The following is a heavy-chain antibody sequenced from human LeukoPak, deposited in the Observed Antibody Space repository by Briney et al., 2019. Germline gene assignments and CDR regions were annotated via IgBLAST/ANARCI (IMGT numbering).Heavy chain of an antibody. CDR1: GFTFSSYA. J-gene: IGHJ4*02. D-gene: IGHD3-3*01. V-gene: IGHV3-64*01. CDR2: ISSNGGGT. CDR3: ARAPITIFGVVKYYFDY. Sequence: GGSLRLSCAASGFTFSSYAMHWVRQAPGKGLEYVSAISSNGGGTYYANSVKGRFTISRDNSKNTLYLQMGSLRAEDMAVYYCARAPITIFGVVKYYFDYWGQGTLVTVSS.